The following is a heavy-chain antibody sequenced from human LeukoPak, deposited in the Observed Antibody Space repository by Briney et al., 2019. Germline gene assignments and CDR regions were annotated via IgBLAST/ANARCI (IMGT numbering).Heavy chain of an antibody. Sequence: GSLRLSCAASGYTFSSYAMRWVRQAPGKGLEWVSAISGSGGSTYYADSVKGRFTISRDNSKNTLYLQMNSLRAEDTAVYYCARRLFSPPDDFYLAYWGQGPLVTVSS. J-gene: IGHJ4*02. CDR1: GYTFSSYA. V-gene: IGHV3-23*01. CDR2: ISGSGGST. D-gene: IGHD3-3*01. CDR3: ARRLFSPPDDFYLAY.